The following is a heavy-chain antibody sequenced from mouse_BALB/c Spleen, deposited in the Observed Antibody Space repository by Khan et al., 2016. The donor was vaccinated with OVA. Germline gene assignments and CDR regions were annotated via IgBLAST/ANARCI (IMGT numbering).Heavy chain of an antibody. CDR3: ARGARATYCFDY. Sequence: EVQLQESGPGLVKPSQSLSLTCSVTGYSITSGYYWNWIRQFPGNKLEWMGYISYAGSDNYNPSLKNRISITRDTSKNQFFLKLKSVTTEDTATYYCARGARATYCFDYWGQGTSLTVSS. V-gene: IGHV3-6*02. D-gene: IGHD3-1*01. CDR2: ISYAGSD. J-gene: IGHJ2*03. CDR1: GYSITSGYY.